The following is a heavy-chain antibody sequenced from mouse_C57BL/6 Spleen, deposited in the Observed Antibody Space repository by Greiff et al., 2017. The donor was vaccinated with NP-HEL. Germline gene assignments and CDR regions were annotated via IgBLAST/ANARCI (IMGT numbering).Heavy chain of an antibody. CDR3: AKDYYGSRDPFAY. J-gene: IGHJ3*01. CDR1: GYTFTSYD. V-gene: IGHV1-85*01. Sequence: VQLQQSGPELVKPGASVKLSCKASGYTFTSYDINWVKQRPGQGLEWIGWIYPRDGSTKYNEKFKGKATLTVDTSSSTAYMELHSLTSEDSAVYFCAKDYYGSRDPFAYWGQGTLVTVSA. CDR2: IYPRDGST. D-gene: IGHD1-1*01.